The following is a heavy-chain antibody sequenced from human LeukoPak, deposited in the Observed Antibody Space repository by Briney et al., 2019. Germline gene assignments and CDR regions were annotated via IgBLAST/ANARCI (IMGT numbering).Heavy chain of an antibody. CDR3: AREQTITMVRGVMTY. J-gene: IGHJ4*02. Sequence: SQTLSLTCAISGDSVSSNSASWNWIRQSPSRGLEWLGRTYYRSKWYNDYAVSVKSRIIINQDTSKNQFSLQLNSVTPEDTAVYYCAREQTITMVRGVMTYWGQGTLVTVSS. D-gene: IGHD3-10*01. CDR1: GDSVSSNSAS. V-gene: IGHV6-1*01. CDR2: TYYRSKWYN.